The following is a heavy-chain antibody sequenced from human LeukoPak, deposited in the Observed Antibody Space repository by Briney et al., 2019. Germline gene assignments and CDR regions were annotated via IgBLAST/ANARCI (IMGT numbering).Heavy chain of an antibody. V-gene: IGHV1-18*01. CDR2: ISAYNGNK. Sequence: ASVTVSFKASGYTFTIYGISWVRQAPGQGLEWMGWISAYNGNKNYAQKLQGSVTMTTDTSTSTAHMELRSLRSDDTAVYYCARDHGPSYYDSSGYYESWGQGTLVTVSS. D-gene: IGHD3-22*01. J-gene: IGHJ4*02. CDR3: ARDHGPSYYDSSGYYES. CDR1: GYTFTIYG.